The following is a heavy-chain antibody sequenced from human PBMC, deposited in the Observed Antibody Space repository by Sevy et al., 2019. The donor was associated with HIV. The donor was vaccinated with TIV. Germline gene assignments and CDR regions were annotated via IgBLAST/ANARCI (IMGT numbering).Heavy chain of an antibody. J-gene: IGHJ4*02. D-gene: IGHD2-21*02. CDR3: ARDMTCGGDCYYFDN. CDR2: IIPVYGTT. CDR1: GDTFRKYV. Sequence: ASVKVSCKASGDTFRKYVISWVRQAPGQGLEWMGGIIPVYGTTNYAQKFQARVTFTADASTSTVYMELSRLRTEDTAVYSCARDMTCGGDCYYFDNWGQGTLVTVSS. V-gene: IGHV1-69*13.